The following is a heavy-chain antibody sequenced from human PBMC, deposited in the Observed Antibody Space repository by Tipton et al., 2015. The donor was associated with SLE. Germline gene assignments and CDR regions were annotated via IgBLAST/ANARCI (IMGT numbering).Heavy chain of an antibody. CDR2: INHSGST. CDR1: GGSISSSSYY. Sequence: TLSLTCTVSGGSISSSSYYWGWIRQPPGKGLEWIGEINHSGSTNYNPSLKSRVTISVDTSKNQFSLKLSSVTAADTAVYYCARVGSSGWYFDYWGQGTLVTVSS. D-gene: IGHD6-19*01. V-gene: IGHV4-39*07. CDR3: ARVGSSGWYFDY. J-gene: IGHJ4*02.